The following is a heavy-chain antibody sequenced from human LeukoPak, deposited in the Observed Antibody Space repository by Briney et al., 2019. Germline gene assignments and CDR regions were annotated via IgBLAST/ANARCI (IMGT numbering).Heavy chain of an antibody. D-gene: IGHD3-3*01. Sequence: ASVKVSCKASGGTFSSYAISWVRQAPGQGLEWMGGIIPIFGTANYAQKFQGRVTITADESTSTAYMELSSLRSEDTAVYYCARALLGGHDHYMDVWGKGTTVTISS. CDR2: IIPIFGTA. CDR3: ARALLGGHDHYMDV. V-gene: IGHV1-69*13. J-gene: IGHJ6*03. CDR1: GGTFSSYA.